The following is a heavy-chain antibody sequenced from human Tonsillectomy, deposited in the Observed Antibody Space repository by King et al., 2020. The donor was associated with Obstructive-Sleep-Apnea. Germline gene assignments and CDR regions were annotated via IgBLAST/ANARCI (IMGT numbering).Heavy chain of an antibody. D-gene: IGHD3-10*01. V-gene: IGHV3-9*01. CDR1: GFSFDDYA. CDR3: AKDFLPLQFGQLLPYFDY. J-gene: IGHJ4*02. CDR2: INWNSNSI. Sequence: VQLVESGGGLVQPGRSLRLSCAASGFSFDDYAMHWVRQAPGKGLEWVSGINWNSNSIDYADSVKGRFTISRDNAKNSLYLQMNSLRPEDTALYYCAKDFLPLQFGQLLPYFDYWGQGTLVTVSS.